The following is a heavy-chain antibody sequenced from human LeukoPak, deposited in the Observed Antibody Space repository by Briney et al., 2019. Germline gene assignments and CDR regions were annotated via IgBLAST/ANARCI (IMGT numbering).Heavy chain of an antibody. Sequence: ASVKVSCKASGGTFSSYAISWVRQAPGQGLEWMGGIIPIFGTADYAQEFQGRVTIITDESTSTAYMELSSLRSEDTAVYYCARGVDCSSTSCNYYYMDVWGKGTTVTVSS. CDR2: IIPIFGTA. J-gene: IGHJ6*03. V-gene: IGHV1-69*05. D-gene: IGHD2-2*01. CDR1: GGTFSSYA. CDR3: ARGVDCSSTSCNYYYMDV.